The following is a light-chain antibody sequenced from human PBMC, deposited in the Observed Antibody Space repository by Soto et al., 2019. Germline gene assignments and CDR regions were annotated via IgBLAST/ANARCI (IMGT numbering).Light chain of an antibody. CDR3: QRYGSSPLIT. Sequence: EIVLTQSPGTLSLSPWERATLSCRASQSVSSSYLAWYQQKPGQAPRLLIYGASSRATGIPDRFSGSGSGTDFTLTISRREPEDFAVYFCQRYGSSPLITFGQGTRLEIK. CDR2: GAS. V-gene: IGKV3-20*01. CDR1: QSVSSSY. J-gene: IGKJ5*01.